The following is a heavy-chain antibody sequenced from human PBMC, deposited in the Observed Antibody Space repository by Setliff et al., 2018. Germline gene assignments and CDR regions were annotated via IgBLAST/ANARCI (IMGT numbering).Heavy chain of an antibody. Sequence: GGSLRLSCAASGFTFSSYRMHWVRQAPGKGLAWVAVIWDDGGNKYHADSVKGRFTVSRDNAKNSLYLQMNSLRAEDTAIYYCGPGGKGLLENWGQGTLVTVSS. CDR2: IWDDGGNK. D-gene: IGHD3-10*01. J-gene: IGHJ4*02. V-gene: IGHV3-33*03. CDR1: GFTFSSYR. CDR3: GPGGKGLLEN.